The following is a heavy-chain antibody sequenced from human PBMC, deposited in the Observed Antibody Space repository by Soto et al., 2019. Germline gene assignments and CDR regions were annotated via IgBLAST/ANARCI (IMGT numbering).Heavy chain of an antibody. D-gene: IGHD5-12*01. V-gene: IGHV5-10-1*01. Sequence: GESLKIACNGSGYSFTSYWISWVRQMPGKGLEWMGRIDPSDSYTNYSPSFQGHVTISADKSISTAYLQWSSLKASDTAMYYCARRGLRGVYYYYGMDVWGQGTTVTVSS. CDR3: ARRGLRGVYYYYGMDV. CDR1: GYSFTSYW. J-gene: IGHJ6*02. CDR2: IDPSDSYT.